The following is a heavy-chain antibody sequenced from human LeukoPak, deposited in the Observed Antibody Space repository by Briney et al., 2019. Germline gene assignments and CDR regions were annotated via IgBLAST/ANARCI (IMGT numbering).Heavy chain of an antibody. V-gene: IGHV3-20*04. CDR2: INWNGGST. Sequence: PGGSLRLSCAASGFTFDDYGMNWVRQAPGKGLEWVSGINWNGGSTGYADSVKGRFTISRDNVKNSLFLQMNSLRVEDTALYYCARDGVVATIGDNWFDPWGQGTLVTVSS. J-gene: IGHJ5*02. CDR1: GFTFDDYG. D-gene: IGHD5-12*01. CDR3: ARDGVVATIGDNWFDP.